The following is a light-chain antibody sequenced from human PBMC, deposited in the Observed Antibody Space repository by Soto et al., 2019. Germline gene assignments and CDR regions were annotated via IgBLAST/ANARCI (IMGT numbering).Light chain of an antibody. V-gene: IGKV3-20*01. CDR3: QQYGSSPGT. CDR2: GAS. Sequence: EVVLTQSPGTLSLSPGERATLSCRASQSVSNNYLAWYQQKPGQAPRLLIPGASSNANGIPHRFSGGGSGTAFSLTISRVAPEDFAVYSCQQYGSSPGTFGQGTRLEIK. J-gene: IGKJ2*01. CDR1: QSVSNNY.